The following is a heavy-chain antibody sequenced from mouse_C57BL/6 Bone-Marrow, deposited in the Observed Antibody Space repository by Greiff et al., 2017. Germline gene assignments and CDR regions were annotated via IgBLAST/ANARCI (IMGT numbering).Heavy chain of an antibody. CDR2: IYPGSGNT. V-gene: IGHV1-66*01. CDR1: GYSFTSYY. CDR3: ARGLLFYAMDY. J-gene: IGHJ4*01. Sequence: VQLQQSGPELVKPGASVKISCKASGYSFTSYYIHWVKQRPGQGLEWIGWIYPGSGNTKYNEKFKGKATLTADTSSSTAYMQLSSLTSEDSAVYYCARGLLFYAMDYWGQGTSVTVSS. D-gene: IGHD2-3*01.